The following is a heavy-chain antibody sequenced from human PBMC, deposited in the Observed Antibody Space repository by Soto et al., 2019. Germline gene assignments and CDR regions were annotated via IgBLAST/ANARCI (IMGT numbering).Heavy chain of an antibody. CDR2: INHSGST. CDR1: GGSFSGYY. V-gene: IGHV4-34*01. CDR3: AGSLRYFDWDYYYYGMDV. Sequence: SETLSLTCAVYGGSFSGYYWSWIRQPPGKGLEWIGEINHSGSTNYNPSLKSRVTISVDTSKNQFSLKLSSVTAADTAVYYCAGSLRYFDWDYYYYGMDVWGQATTVTVSS. J-gene: IGHJ6*02. D-gene: IGHD3-9*01.